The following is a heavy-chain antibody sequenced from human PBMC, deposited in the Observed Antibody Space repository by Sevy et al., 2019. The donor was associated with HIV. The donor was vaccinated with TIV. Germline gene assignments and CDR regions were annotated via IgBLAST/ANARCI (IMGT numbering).Heavy chain of an antibody. J-gene: IGHJ4*02. V-gene: IGHV1-2*02. CDR3: ARDDGAVAGTSARCLDY. CDR1: GYTFTGYY. CDR2: INPNRGGT. D-gene: IGHD6-19*01. Sequence: ASVKVSCKASGYTFTGYYMHWVRQAPGQGLEWMGWINPNRGGTNYAQKFQGRATMTRDTSISTAYMELSWLRSDDTAVYYCARDDGAVAGTSARCLDYWGQGTLVTVSS.